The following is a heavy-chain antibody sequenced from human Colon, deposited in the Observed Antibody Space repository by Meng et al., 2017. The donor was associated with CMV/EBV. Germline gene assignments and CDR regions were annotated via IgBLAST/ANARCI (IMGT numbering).Heavy chain of an antibody. CDR3: ARDGYDSYGYLLDY. Sequence: ASFTITSYGFSWVRQPPGQGLEWIGYIYSYKANSYYPQLLHRRAIMIAASSTSIAHMVSRVPGADTTIVYCGARDGYDSYGYLLDYWGQGTLVTVSS. D-gene: IGHD5-18*01. J-gene: IGHJ4*02. CDR1: SFTITSYG. V-gene: IGHV1-18*04. CDR2: IYSYKANS.